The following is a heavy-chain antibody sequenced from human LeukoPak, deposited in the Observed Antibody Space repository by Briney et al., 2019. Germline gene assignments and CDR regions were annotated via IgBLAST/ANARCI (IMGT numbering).Heavy chain of an antibody. CDR1: GGSISSSNW. D-gene: IGHD2-15*01. J-gene: IGHJ4*02. Sequence: SETLSLTCTVSGGSISSSNWWSWVRQPPGKGLEWIGEIYHSGSTNYNPSLKSRVTISVDKSKNQFSLKLSSVTAADTAVYYCARDLCSGGSCYFDYWGQGTLVTVSS. CDR3: ARDLCSGGSCYFDY. V-gene: IGHV4-4*02. CDR2: IYHSGST.